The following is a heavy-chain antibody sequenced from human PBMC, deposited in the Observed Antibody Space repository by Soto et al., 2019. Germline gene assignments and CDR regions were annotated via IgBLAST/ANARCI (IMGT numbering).Heavy chain of an antibody. Sequence: GASVKVSCKASGYTFTGYYMHWVRQAPGQGLEWMGWINPNSGGTNYAQKFQGRVTMTRDTSISTAYMELSRLRSDDTAVYYCARVSRPDYDYVWGSYPIWGQGTMVTVSS. CDR3: ARVSRPDYDYVWGSYPI. J-gene: IGHJ3*02. V-gene: IGHV1-2*02. CDR2: INPNSGGT. D-gene: IGHD3-16*01. CDR1: GYTFTGYY.